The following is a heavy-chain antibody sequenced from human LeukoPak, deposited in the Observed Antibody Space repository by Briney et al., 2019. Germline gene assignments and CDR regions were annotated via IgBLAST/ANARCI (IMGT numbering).Heavy chain of an antibody. CDR2: IYHSGST. D-gene: IGHD3-10*01. Sequence: PSETLSLTCTVSGYSISSGYYWGWIRQPPGEGLEWIGSIYHSGSTYYYPSLKSRVTISVDTSKNQFSLKLSSVTAADTAVYYCARVGITMVRGAQSHFDYWGQGTLVTVSS. CDR3: ARVGITMVRGAQSHFDY. J-gene: IGHJ4*02. V-gene: IGHV4-38-2*02. CDR1: GYSISSGYY.